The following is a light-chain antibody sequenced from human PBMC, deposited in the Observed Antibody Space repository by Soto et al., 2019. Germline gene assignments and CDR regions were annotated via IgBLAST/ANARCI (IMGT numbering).Light chain of an antibody. V-gene: IGKV1-5*03. CDR1: QSISSW. CDR3: QQYGNDSWT. CDR2: KAS. J-gene: IGKJ1*01. Sequence: DIQMTQSPSTLSASVGDRVIITCRASQSISSWLAWYQQKPGKAPNLLIYKASTLKSGVPSRFSGSGSGTEFTLTIRSLQPDDFATYYCQQYGNDSWTFGQGTKVEIK.